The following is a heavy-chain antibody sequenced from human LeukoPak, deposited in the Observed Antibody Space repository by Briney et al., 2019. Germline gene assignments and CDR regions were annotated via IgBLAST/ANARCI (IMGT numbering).Heavy chain of an antibody. D-gene: IGHD1-26*01. CDR2: IRSKAYGGTT. V-gene: IGHV3-49*03. CDR1: GLTFGDYA. J-gene: IGHJ4*02. Sequence: GGSLRLSCTASGLTFGDYAMSWFRQAPGKGLEWVGFIRSKAYGGTTEYAASVKGRFTISRDDSKSIAYQQMNSLKTEDTAVYYCTRDGSWGSYYPDYYFDYWGQGTLVTVSS. CDR3: TRDGSWGSYYPDYYFDY.